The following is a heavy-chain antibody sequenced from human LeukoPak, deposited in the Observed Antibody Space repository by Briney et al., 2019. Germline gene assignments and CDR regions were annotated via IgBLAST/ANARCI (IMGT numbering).Heavy chain of an antibody. CDR3: VRHEGFYFGS. V-gene: IGHV4-4*02. CDR2: IHYTWST. D-gene: IGHD1-1*01. Sequence: SETLSLTCAISGASISDDNWWSWVRQPPGKGLEWLGEIHYTWSTHYSPFLKSRVTMSMDRSENQLSLNLNSVTAADTAVYYCVRHEGFYFGSWGQGVLVTVSS. CDR1: GASISDDNW. J-gene: IGHJ4*02.